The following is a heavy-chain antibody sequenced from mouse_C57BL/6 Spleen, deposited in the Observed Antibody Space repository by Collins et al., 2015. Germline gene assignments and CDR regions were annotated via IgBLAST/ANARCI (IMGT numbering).Heavy chain of an antibody. CDR3: ARLVATDAMDY. CDR2: IYPGDGDT. J-gene: IGHJ4*01. Sequence: AFSSSWMNWVKQRPGRGLEWIGRIYPGDGDTYYNGKFKGKATLTADKSSSTAYMQLSSLTSEDSAVYFCARLVATDAMDYWGQGTSVTVSS. V-gene: IGHV1-82*01. D-gene: IGHD1-1*01. CDR1: AFSSSW.